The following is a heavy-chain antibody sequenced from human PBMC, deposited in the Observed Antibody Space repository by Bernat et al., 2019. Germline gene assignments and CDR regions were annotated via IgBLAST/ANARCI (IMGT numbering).Heavy chain of an antibody. J-gene: IGHJ6*02. V-gene: IGHV4-34*01. CDR3: ARSRSKCSSTSCYYYGMDV. CDR2: INHSGST. CDR1: GGSFSGYY. Sequence: QVQLQQWGAGLLKPSETLSLTCAVYGGSFSGYYWSWIRQPPGKGLEWIGEINHSGSTNYNPSLKSRVTISVDTSKNQFSLKLSSVTAADTAVYYCARSRSKCSSTSCYYYGMDVWGQGTTVTVSS. D-gene: IGHD2-2*01.